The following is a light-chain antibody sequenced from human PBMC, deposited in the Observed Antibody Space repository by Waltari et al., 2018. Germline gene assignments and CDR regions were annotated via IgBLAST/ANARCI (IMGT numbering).Light chain of an antibody. V-gene: IGKV3-20*01. J-gene: IGKJ2*01. CDR3: QQYGTSLYT. CDR1: QSVSSNY. CDR2: GTS. Sequence: EIVLTQSPGTLSLSPGERATLSCRASQSVSSNYLAWYQQRPGQAPRLLIYGTSSRATGIPDRFSGSGSGTDFTLTISRLEPEDFAVYFCQQYGTSLYTFGHGTKLEIK.